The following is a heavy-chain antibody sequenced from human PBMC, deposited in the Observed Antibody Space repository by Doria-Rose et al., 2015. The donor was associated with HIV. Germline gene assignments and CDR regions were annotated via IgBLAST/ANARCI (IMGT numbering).Heavy chain of an antibody. Sequence: QVQLQESGPGLVKPSETLSLTCSVSGASVSSRGYYWNWIRQVPGKGLESLGYTYYTGTSDYSPSLKSRLNMAVDTSKNQFSLKLSFVTVADTAVYYCARMGSYRKLDYWGQGALGIGSA. CDR1: GASVSSRGYY. CDR3: ARMGSYRKLDY. D-gene: IGHD3-3*01. CDR2: TYYTGTS. V-gene: IGHV4-31*03. J-gene: IGHJ4*02.